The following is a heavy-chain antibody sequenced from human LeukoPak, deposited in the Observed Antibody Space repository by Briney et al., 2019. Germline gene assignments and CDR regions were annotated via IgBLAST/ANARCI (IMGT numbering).Heavy chain of an antibody. CDR1: GGSISSYY. CDR2: IYYSGST. V-gene: IGHV4-59*01. CDR3: ARDPWGSSWYYKWFDP. J-gene: IGHJ5*02. Sequence: SETLSLTCTVSGGSISSYYWSWIRQPPGKGLEWIGYIYYSGSTNYNPSLKSRVTISVDTSKNQFSLKLSSVTAADTAVYYCARDPWGSSWYYKWFDPWGQGTLVTVSS. D-gene: IGHD6-13*01.